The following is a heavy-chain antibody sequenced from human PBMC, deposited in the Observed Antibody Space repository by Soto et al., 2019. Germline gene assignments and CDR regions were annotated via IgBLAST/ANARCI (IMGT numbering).Heavy chain of an antibody. J-gene: IGHJ4*02. Sequence: ASVKVSCKASGYTFTGYYMHWVLQAPGQGLEWMGWINPNSGGTNYAQKFQGRVTMTRDTSISTAYMELSRLSSDDTAVYYCASLLMAVAGTAWVAYWGQGTLVTVSS. D-gene: IGHD6-19*01. CDR1: GYTFTGYY. CDR2: INPNSGGT. CDR3: ASLLMAVAGTAWVAY. V-gene: IGHV1-2*02.